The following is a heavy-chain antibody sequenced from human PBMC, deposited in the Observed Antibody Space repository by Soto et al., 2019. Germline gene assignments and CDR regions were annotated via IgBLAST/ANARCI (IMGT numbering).Heavy chain of an antibody. CDR1: GFTFDDYA. Sequence: EVQLVESGGGLVHPGRSLRLSCAASGFTFDDYAMHWVRQAPGKGLEWVSGISWNSGSIGYADSVKGRFTISRDNAKNSLYLQMNSLRAEDTALYYCAKEGGALDLGYWGQGTLVTVSS. V-gene: IGHV3-9*01. D-gene: IGHD3-16*01. CDR2: ISWNSGSI. CDR3: AKEGGALDLGY. J-gene: IGHJ4*02.